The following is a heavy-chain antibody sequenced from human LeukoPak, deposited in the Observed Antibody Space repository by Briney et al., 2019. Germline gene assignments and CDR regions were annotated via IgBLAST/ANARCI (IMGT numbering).Heavy chain of an antibody. D-gene: IGHD1-1*01. J-gene: IGHJ3*01. Sequence: SGTLSLTCAVSGGSISSSDRWTWVRQTPGAGLDWIGEIYHSGSIKCNPSLKSRVTISVDKSKHQFSLKVSSVTAADTAVYYCARDASLQMGAFDVWGQGTMVTVSS. CDR3: ARDASLQMGAFDV. V-gene: IGHV4-4*02. CDR2: IYHSGSI. CDR1: GGSISSSDR.